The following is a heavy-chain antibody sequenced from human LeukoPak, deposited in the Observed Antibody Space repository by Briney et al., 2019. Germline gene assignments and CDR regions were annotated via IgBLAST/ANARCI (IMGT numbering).Heavy chain of an antibody. CDR2: ISGSGGST. J-gene: IGHJ4*02. V-gene: IGHV3-23*01. Sequence: PGGTLRLSCAASGFTFSSYGMSWVRQAPGKGLEWVSAISGSGGSTYYADSVKGRFTISRDNSENTLYLQMNSLRAEDTAVYYCAKEQWLDPVTDYWGQGTLVTVSS. CDR3: AKEQWLDPVTDY. D-gene: IGHD6-19*01. CDR1: GFTFSSYG.